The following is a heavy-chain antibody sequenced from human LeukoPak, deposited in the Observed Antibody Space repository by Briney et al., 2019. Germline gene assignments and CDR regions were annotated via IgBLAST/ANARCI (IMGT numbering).Heavy chain of an antibody. CDR2: TNAGNGNT. J-gene: IGHJ6*02. CDR3: ARASREAGYSSGWKGGTLYYYYYYGMDV. V-gene: IGHV1-3*01. Sequence: HRASAKVSCKASGYTFTSYAMHWVRQAPGQRLEWMGWTNAGNGNTKYSQKFQGRVTITADESTSTAYMELSSLRSEDTAVYYCARASREAGYSSGWKGGTLYYYYYYGMDVWGQGTTVTVSS. D-gene: IGHD6-19*01. CDR1: GYTFTSYA.